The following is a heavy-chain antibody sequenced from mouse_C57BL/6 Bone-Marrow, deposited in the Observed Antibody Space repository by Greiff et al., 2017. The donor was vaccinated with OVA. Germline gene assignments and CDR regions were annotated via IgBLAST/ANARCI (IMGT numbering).Heavy chain of an antibody. V-gene: IGHV14-2*01. D-gene: IGHD1-1*01. J-gene: IGHJ1*03. CDR2: IDPEDGET. CDR1: GFNIKDYY. CDR3: ARELRDWYFDV. Sequence: EVKLQESGAELVKPGASVKLSCTASGFNIKDYYMHWVKQRTEQGLEWIGRIDPEDGETKYAPKFQGKATITADTSSNTAYLQHSSLTSEDTAVYYCARELRDWYFDVWGTGTTVTVSS.